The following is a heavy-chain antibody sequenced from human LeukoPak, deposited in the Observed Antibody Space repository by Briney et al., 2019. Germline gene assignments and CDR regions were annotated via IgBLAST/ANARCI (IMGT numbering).Heavy chain of an antibody. J-gene: IGHJ4*02. CDR1: GFTFDDYA. D-gene: IGHD6-19*01. CDR2: ISWNSGSI. V-gene: IGHV3-9*01. CDR3: AKGKYSSGWYGDYFDY. Sequence: GGSLRLSCAASGFTFDDYAMHWVRQAPGKDLEWVSGISWNSGSIGYADSVKGRFTISRDNAKNSLYLQMNSLRAEDTALYYCAKGKYSSGWYGDYFDYWGQGTLVTVSS.